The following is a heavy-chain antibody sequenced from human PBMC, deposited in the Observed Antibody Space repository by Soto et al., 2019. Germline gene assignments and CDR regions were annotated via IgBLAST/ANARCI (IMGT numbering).Heavy chain of an antibody. CDR1: GGSFSGYY. D-gene: IGHD2-15*01. CDR2: INHSGST. J-gene: IGHJ6*02. Sequence: PSETLSLTCAVYGGSFSGYYWSWIRQPPGKGLEWIGEINHSGSTNYNPSLKSRVTISVDTSKNQFSLKVSSVTAADTAVYYCARFWTYCSGGSCYGSYYYCMDVWGQGTTVTVSS. CDR3: ARFWTYCSGGSCYGSYYYCMDV. V-gene: IGHV4-34*01.